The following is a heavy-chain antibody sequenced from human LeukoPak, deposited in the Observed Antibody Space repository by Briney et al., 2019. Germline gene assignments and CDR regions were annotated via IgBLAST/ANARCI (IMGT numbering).Heavy chain of an antibody. CDR1: GFTFNRHW. J-gene: IGHJ6*03. D-gene: IGHD3/OR15-3a*01. Sequence: GGSRRLSCAASGFTFNRHWMHWVRQAPGKGLVWVSRSNSDGSSTVYADSVKGRFTISRDNAKNSVYLQMNSLRVEDTALYYCARGFGLAYYYYSMDVWGKGTTVTISS. CDR3: ARGFGLAYYYYSMDV. V-gene: IGHV3-74*01. CDR2: SNSDGSST.